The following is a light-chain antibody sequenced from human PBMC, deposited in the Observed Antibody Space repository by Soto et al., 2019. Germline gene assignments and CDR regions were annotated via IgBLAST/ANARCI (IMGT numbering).Light chain of an antibody. Sequence: DIQMTQSPSTLSASVGDRVTITCRASQSISSWLARYQQKPGKAPKLLILNASTLGSGVPSRFSGSGSGTDFTLTISSLQPEDFATYYCQQGYSTPPTFGQGTKVDIK. CDR2: NAS. V-gene: IGKV1-39*01. J-gene: IGKJ1*01. CDR3: QQGYSTPPT. CDR1: QSISSW.